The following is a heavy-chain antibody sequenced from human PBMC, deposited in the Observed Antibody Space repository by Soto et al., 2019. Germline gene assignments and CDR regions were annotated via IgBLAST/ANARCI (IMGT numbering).Heavy chain of an antibody. Sequence: PSETLSLTCAVYGGSFSVYYWSWIRHPPGKGLEWIGEINHSGSTNYNPSLKSRVTISVDTSKNQFSLKLSSVTAADTAVYYCARVRYNWNYGRYYYYYGMDVWGQGTTVTVSS. V-gene: IGHV4-34*01. D-gene: IGHD1-7*01. CDR3: ARVRYNWNYGRYYYYYGMDV. CDR2: INHSGST. J-gene: IGHJ6*02. CDR1: GGSFSVYY.